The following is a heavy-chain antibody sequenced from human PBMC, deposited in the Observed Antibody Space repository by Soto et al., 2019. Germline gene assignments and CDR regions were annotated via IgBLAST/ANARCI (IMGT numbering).Heavy chain of an antibody. J-gene: IGHJ4*02. CDR2: ISGGGGRT. CDR1: GFTFSSYA. D-gene: IGHD3-22*01. V-gene: IGHV3-23*01. Sequence: TGGSLRLSCAASGFTFSSYAMSWVRQAPGMGPECVSAISGGGGRTYYADSVKGRFTISRDSSKNTLYLQMNSLRAEDTAVYYCAKSPQSIVAPFDCWGQGTLVTVS. CDR3: AKSPQSIVAPFDC.